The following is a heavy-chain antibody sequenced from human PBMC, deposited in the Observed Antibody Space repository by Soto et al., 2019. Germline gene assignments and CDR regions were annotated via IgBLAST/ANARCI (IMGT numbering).Heavy chain of an antibody. CDR2: TYYSGST. J-gene: IGHJ6*02. D-gene: IGHD2-2*01. V-gene: IGHV4-39*01. CDR1: GGSISSSSYY. CDR3: ASFYICSSTSCTLVDYYYGMDV. Sequence: SETLSLTCTVSGGSISSSSYYWGWIRQPPGKGLEWIGSTYYSGSTYYNPSLKSRVTISVDTSKNQFSLKLSPVTAADTAVYYCASFYICSSTSCTLVDYYYGMDVWGQGTTVTVSS.